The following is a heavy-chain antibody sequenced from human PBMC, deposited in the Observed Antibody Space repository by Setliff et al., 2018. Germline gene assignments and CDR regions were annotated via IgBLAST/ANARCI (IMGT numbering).Heavy chain of an antibody. CDR3: ARKRTPYCSSTSCRFNWFDP. D-gene: IGHD2-2*01. Sequence: ASVKVSCKASGYTFTSYGISWVRQAPGQGLEWMGWISAYNGNTNYAQKLQGRVTMTTDTSTSTAYMELRSLRSDDTAVYYCARKRTPYCSSTSCRFNWFDPWGQGTLVTVSS. CDR1: GYTFTSYG. CDR2: ISAYNGNT. J-gene: IGHJ5*02. V-gene: IGHV1-18*01.